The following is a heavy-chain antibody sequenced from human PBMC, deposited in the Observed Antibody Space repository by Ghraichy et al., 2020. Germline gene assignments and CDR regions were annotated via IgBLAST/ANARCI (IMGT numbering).Heavy chain of an antibody. V-gene: IGHV1-18*04. CDR3: ARNGDTTGYGNNRASYWYGRDA. CDR2: ISAYHGNT. CDR1: GYTFTSHG. Sequence: ASVKVSCNASGYTFTSHGINWVRQAPGQGLEWMGWISAYHGNTNYAQKFHGRVTMTTDTSTNTAYMDLRGLKSDDTALYYCARNGDTTGYGNNRASYWYGRDAWGQGTTVT. J-gene: IGHJ6*02. D-gene: IGHD5-12*01.